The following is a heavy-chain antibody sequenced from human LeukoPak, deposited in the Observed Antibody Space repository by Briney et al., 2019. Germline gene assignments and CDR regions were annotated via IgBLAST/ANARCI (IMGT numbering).Heavy chain of an antibody. J-gene: IGHJ4*02. V-gene: IGHV3-30*02. D-gene: IGHD3-22*01. Sequence: PGGSLRLSCAASGFTFSSYGMHWVRQAPGKGLEWVAFIRYDGSNKYYADSVKGRFTISRDNSKNTLYLQMNSLRAEDTAVYHCAKDGYDGSGAYIDYWGQGTLVTVSS. CDR3: AKDGYDGSGAYIDY. CDR2: IRYDGSNK. CDR1: GFTFSSYG.